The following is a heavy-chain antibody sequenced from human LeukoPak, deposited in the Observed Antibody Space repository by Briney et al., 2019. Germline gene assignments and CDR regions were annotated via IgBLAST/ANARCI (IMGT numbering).Heavy chain of an antibody. V-gene: IGHV7-4-1*02. CDR1: GYTLTSYA. D-gene: IGHD3-22*01. CDR3: ARDYYDSSGYYPYFDY. CDR2: INTNTGNP. Sequence: ASVKVSCKASGYTLTSYAMNWVRQAPGQGLEWMGWINTNTGNPTYAQGFTGRFVFSLDTSVSTAYLQISSLKAEDTAVYYCARDYYDSSGYYPYFDYWGQGTLVTVSS. J-gene: IGHJ4*02.